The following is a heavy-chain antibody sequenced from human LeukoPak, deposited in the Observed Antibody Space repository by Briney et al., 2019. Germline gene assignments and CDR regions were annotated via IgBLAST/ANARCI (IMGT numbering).Heavy chain of an antibody. CDR2: INHSGST. D-gene: IGHD6-19*01. J-gene: IGHJ5*02. CDR1: GGSFSGYY. CDR3: ARTAVIAVAGTSNWFDP. V-gene: IGHV4-34*01. Sequence: KPSETLSLTCAVYGGSFSGYYWSWIRQPPGKGLEWIGEINHSGSTNYNPSLKSRVAISVDTSKNQFSLKLSSVAAADTAVYYCARTAVIAVAGTSNWFDPWGQGTLVTVSS.